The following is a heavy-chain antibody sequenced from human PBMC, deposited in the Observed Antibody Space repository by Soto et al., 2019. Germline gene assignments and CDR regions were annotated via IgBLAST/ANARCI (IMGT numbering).Heavy chain of an antibody. CDR3: ARIVVVVAATPNAFDI. CDR1: GYSFTSYW. CDR2: IDPSDSYT. D-gene: IGHD2-15*01. J-gene: IGHJ3*02. Sequence: GESPKISCKGSGYSFTSYWISWVRQMPGKGLEWMGRIDPSDSYTNYSPSFQGHVTISADKSISTAYLQWSSLKASDTAMYYCARIVVVVAATPNAFDIWGQGTMVTVSS. V-gene: IGHV5-10-1*01.